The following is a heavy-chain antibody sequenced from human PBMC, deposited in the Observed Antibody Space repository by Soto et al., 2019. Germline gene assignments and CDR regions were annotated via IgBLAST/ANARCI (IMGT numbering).Heavy chain of an antibody. D-gene: IGHD2-8*02. V-gene: IGHV3-30-3*01. CDR2: ISFDGNIK. Sequence: QVQLVESGGGVVQPGRSLRLSCAASGFTFSDYAMHWVRHVPGQGLEWVAVISFDGNIKYDAHSVKGRFTISRDNSKNTIFLQVDSPEGKATAVYSCARAPWRYCTSVSCLGIYGLDVWGQGTAFTVS. CDR3: ARAPWRYCTSVSCLGIYGLDV. CDR1: GFTFSDYA. J-gene: IGHJ6*02.